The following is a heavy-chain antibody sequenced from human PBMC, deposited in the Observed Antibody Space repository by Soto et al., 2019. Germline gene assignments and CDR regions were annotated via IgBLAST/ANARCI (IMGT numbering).Heavy chain of an antibody. CDR1: GFSLSTSGVG. V-gene: IGHV2-5*02. CDR3: AHRVLGYSSSWGTLDAFDI. CDR2: IYWDDDK. Sequence: GSGPTLVNPTQTLTLTCTFSGFSLSTSGVGVGWIRQPPGKALEWLALIYWDDDKRYSPSLKSRLTITKDTSKNQVVLTMTNMDPVDTATYYCAHRVLGYSSSWGTLDAFDIWGQGTMVTVSS. D-gene: IGHD6-13*01. J-gene: IGHJ3*02.